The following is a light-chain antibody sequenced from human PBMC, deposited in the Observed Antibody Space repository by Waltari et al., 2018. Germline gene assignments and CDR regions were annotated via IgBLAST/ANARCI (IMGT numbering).Light chain of an antibody. CDR3: QQYYGIPLT. CDR1: QSVFYDSNNKNY. Sequence: DIVVTQSPASLAVSLGERATINCKSSQSVFYDSNNKNYLAWYQQKSGQPPKLLIYCASMRESGVPDRFSGSGSGTDFTLTISSLQAEDVAVYYCQQYYGIPLTFGGGTKVEIK. CDR2: CAS. V-gene: IGKV4-1*01. J-gene: IGKJ4*01.